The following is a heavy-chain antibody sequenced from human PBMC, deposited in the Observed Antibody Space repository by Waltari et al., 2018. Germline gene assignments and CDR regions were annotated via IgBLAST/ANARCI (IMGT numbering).Heavy chain of an antibody. D-gene: IGHD6-6*01. CDR2: ITSSSTYI. Sequence: DVQLVESGGGLVKPGGSLSLSCAASGCRFNAYSMAWVRQAPGKGLEWVSSITSSSTYIYYAVSVKGRFTISRDNAKNSLYLHLSSLRAEDTAVYYCARAGEARPWWFDPWGQGTLVTVSS. J-gene: IGHJ5*02. CDR1: GCRFNAYS. CDR3: ARAGEARPWWFDP. V-gene: IGHV3-21*01.